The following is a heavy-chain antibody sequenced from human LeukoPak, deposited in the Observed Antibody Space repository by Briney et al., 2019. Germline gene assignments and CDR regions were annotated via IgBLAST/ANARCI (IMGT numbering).Heavy chain of an antibody. Sequence: ASVKVSCKASGYTLTELSMHWVRQAPGKGLEWMGGFDPEDGETIYAQKFQGRVTMTEDTSTDTAYMELSSLRSEDTAVYYCATGIGREGTFRGQLDYWGQGTLVTVSS. CDR2: FDPEDGET. CDR3: ATGIGREGTFRGQLDY. D-gene: IGHD3-16*01. J-gene: IGHJ4*02. V-gene: IGHV1-24*01. CDR1: GYTLTELS.